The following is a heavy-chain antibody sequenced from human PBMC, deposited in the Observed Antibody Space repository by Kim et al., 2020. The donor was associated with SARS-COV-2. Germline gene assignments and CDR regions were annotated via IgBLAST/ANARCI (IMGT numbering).Heavy chain of an antibody. Sequence: SETLSLTCVVYGGSFNDYYWSWIRQPPGKGLEWIGEVIHSGITNYNPSLKSRVSISVNPSRKQFSLKLSSVTAADTAVYYCARTTFGGVLYSYMDVWGRGSAVTVS. D-gene: IGHD3-16*01. CDR3: ARTTFGGVLYSYMDV. CDR1: GGSFNDYY. J-gene: IGHJ6*03. V-gene: IGHV4-34*12. CDR2: VIHSGIT.